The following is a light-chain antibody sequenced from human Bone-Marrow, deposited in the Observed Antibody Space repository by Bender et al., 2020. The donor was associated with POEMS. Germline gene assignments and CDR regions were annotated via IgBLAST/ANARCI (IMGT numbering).Light chain of an antibody. CDR3: SSYSISSPWV. J-gene: IGLJ3*02. V-gene: IGLV2-14*03. CDR2: DVS. CDR1: SSDVGNYNY. Sequence: QPALTQPASVSGSPGQSITISCSGTSSDVGNYNYVSWYQQHPGKAPKVVIYDVSNRPSGVSNRFSGSKSGNTACLTISGLQPEDEADYYCSSYSISSPWVFGGGTKLTVL.